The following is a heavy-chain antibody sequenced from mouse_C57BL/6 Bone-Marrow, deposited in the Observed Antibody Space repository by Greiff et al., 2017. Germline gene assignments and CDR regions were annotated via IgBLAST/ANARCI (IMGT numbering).Heavy chain of an antibody. V-gene: IGHV1-47*01. CDR2: FHPYNGDT. CDR3: ARGGNYGGYYFDY. D-gene: IGHD2-1*01. J-gene: IGHJ2*01. CDR1: GYTFTAYP. Sequence: VQLEESGAELVKPGASVKMSCTASGYTFTAYPMEWMKQNPEKSLEWIGNFHPYNGDTKYTEKFKGKATLTVDKSSSTVYLQLSRLTSDDSAVYYGARGGNYGGYYFDYWGQGTTLTVSS.